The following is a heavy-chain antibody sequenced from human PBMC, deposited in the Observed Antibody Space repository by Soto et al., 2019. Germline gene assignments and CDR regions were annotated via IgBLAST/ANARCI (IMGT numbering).Heavy chain of an antibody. CDR3: AKDLDYVWGSFLY. J-gene: IGHJ4*02. D-gene: IGHD3-16*01. CDR1: GFTFSSYA. V-gene: IGHV3-23*01. CDR2: ITGSGATT. Sequence: HPGGSLRLSCAASGFTFSSYAMSWVRQAPGKGLEWVSSITGSGATTFYADSVKGHFTISRDNSKDTLYLQMHSLTAEDTALYYCAKDLDYVWGSFLYWGQGTLVTVSS.